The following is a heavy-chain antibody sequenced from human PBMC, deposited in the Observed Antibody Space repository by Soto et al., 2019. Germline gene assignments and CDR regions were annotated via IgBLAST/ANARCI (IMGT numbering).Heavy chain of an antibody. J-gene: IGHJ3*02. D-gene: IGHD2-15*01. V-gene: IGHV3-66*01. CDR1: GFIVSDTY. CDR2: ISNRGDT. Sequence: GGSLRLSCTASGFIVSDTYVNWVRQAPGKGLEWVSVISNRGDTHYADSVRGRFSLSRDISDNTLHLQMNNLRVEDTAVYYCAREPRYCRGGSCSITGDAYDIWGQGTMVTLSS. CDR3: AREPRYCRGGSCSITGDAYDI.